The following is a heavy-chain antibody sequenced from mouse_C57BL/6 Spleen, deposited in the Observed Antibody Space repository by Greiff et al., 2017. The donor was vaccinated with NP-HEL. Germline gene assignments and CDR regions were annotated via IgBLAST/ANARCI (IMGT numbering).Heavy chain of an antibody. CDR2: INHSSGYT. V-gene: IGHV1-4*01. CDR3: APGDNKNYAMDY. Sequence: VQLQQSGAELARPGASVKMSCKASGSTFTSYTMHWVNQRPGQGLEWIGYINHSSGYTKYNQKFKDKATLTADKSYSTAYMQLSSLTSEDSAVYYWAPGDNKNYAMDYWGQGTSVTVSS. J-gene: IGHJ4*01. CDR1: GSTFTSYT.